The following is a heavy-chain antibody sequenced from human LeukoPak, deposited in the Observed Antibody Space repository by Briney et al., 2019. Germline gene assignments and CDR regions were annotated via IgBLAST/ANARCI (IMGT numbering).Heavy chain of an antibody. D-gene: IGHD3-10*01. CDR2: ISSSSSYI. CDR3: AREGGLVRGLTYYMDV. J-gene: IGHJ6*03. Sequence: PGGSLRLSCAASGFTFSSYSMNWVRQAPGKGLEWVSSISSSSSYIYYADSVKGRFTISRDNAKNSLYLQMNSLRAEDTAVYYCAREGGLVRGLTYYMDVWGKGTTVTISS. V-gene: IGHV3-21*01. CDR1: GFTFSSYS.